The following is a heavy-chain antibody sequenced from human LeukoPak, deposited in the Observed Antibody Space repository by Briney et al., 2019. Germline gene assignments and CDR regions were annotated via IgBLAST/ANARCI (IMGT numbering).Heavy chain of an antibody. CDR2: VSPSGAT. CDR3: AKDSGAYGPDH. Sequence: ASVKVSCKASGYTFTSYYMHWVRQAPGRGLEWMGQVSPSGATTYAQKFRGRVIMTRDTSTSTLNMELSDLTSEDTAVYHCAKDSGAYGPDHWGQGTLLTVSS. J-gene: IGHJ4*02. CDR1: GYTFTSYY. D-gene: IGHD4-17*01. V-gene: IGHV1-46*01.